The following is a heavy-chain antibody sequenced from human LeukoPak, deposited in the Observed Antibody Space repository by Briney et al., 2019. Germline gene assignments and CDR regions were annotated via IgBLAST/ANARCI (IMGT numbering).Heavy chain of an antibody. CDR1: GGSISSYY. V-gene: IGHV4-59*08. D-gene: IGHD6-19*01. J-gene: IGHJ4*02. Sequence: SETLSLTCTVSGGSISSYYWSWIRQPPGKGLEWIGYIYYSGSTNYNPSLKSRVTTSVDTSKNQFSLKLSSVTAADTAVYYCARGGSTSIAVAGYVDYWGQGTLVTVSS. CDR3: ARGGSTSIAVAGYVDY. CDR2: IYYSGST.